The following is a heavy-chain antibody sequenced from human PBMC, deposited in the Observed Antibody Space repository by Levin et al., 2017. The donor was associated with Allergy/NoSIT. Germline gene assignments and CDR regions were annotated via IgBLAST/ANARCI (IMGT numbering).Heavy chain of an antibody. D-gene: IGHD3-10*01. CDR2: IDWDDDK. Sequence: SGPTLVKPPQTLTLTCTFSGFSLSSSGMRVSWIRQPPGKALEWLGHIDWDDDKFYNTSLKTRLTISKDTSKNQVVLIMTNMDPVDTGTYYCARTPFGYYYGMDVWGQGTTVTVSS. CDR3: ARTPFGYYYGMDV. CDR1: GFSLSSSGMR. V-gene: IGHV2-70*04. J-gene: IGHJ6*02.